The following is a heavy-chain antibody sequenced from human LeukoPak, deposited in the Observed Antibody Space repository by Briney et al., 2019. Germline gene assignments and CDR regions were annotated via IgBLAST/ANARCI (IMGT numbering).Heavy chain of an antibody. J-gene: IGHJ6*02. CDR3: ARAPPSLNTYYYGSGSAMDV. CDR1: GFTFSNYA. CDR2: ISYDGSDK. Sequence: PGGSLRLSCAASGFTFSNYAMHWVRQAPGKGLEWVAVISYDGSDKYYADSVKGRFTISRDNSKNTLYLQTNSLRTEDTAVYFCARAPPSLNTYYYGSGSAMDVWGQGTTVTVSS. D-gene: IGHD3-10*01. V-gene: IGHV3-30-3*01.